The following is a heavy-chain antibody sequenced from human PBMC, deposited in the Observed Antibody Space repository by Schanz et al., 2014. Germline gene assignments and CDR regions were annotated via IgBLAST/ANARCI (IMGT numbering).Heavy chain of an antibody. J-gene: IGHJ5*02. V-gene: IGHV3-74*02. Sequence: VQLVESGGGVVQPGRSLRLSCAGSGFSFSNYWMHWVRQGPGSGLVWVSHINNAGSDTTYADSVKGRFTISRDNTRNTLYLQMNSLSAEDTAVYYCARGAGGLDTWGQGTPVTVSS. CDR3: ARGAGGLDT. CDR2: INNAGSDT. CDR1: GFSFSNYW. D-gene: IGHD3-16*01.